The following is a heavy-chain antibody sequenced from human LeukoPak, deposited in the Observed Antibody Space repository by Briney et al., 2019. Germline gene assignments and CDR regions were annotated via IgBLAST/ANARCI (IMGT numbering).Heavy chain of an antibody. CDR3: ARDAGGGNNWFDP. Sequence: PGGSLRLSCAASGFTFSSYAMNWVRQAPGKGLEWVSAISTSGGSTYYADSVKGRFTISRDNAKNSLFLQMNSLRAEDTAVYYCARDAGGGNNWFDPWGQGTLVTVSS. V-gene: IGHV3-23*01. CDR2: ISTSGGST. J-gene: IGHJ5*02. CDR1: GFTFSSYA. D-gene: IGHD2-15*01.